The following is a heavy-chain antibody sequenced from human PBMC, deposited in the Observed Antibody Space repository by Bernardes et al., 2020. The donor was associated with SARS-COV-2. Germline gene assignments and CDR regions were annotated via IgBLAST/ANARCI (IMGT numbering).Heavy chain of an antibody. J-gene: IGHJ4*02. V-gene: IGHV4-59*01. CDR1: GDSLSNYY. CDR2: IYYSGRT. Sequence: SETLSLTCTVSGDSLSNYYWSWIRQPPGKGLEWIGHIYYSGRTKYNPSLKSRVTISVDTSKNQFSLKLSSVTAADTAVYYCARVPPGQWLAEQEYFDFWGQGTLVTVSS. CDR3: ARVPPGQWLAEQEYFDF. D-gene: IGHD6-19*01.